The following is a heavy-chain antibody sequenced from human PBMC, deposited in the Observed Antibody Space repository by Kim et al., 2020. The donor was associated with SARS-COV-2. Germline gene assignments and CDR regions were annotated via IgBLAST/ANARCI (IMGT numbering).Heavy chain of an antibody. Sequence: HKFQGRVTMTRDTPTSTVYMELSSLRSEDTAVYYCARTRTYSKSQGCFDYWGQGTLVTVSS. V-gene: IGHV1-46*01. CDR3: ARTRTYSKSQGCFDY. D-gene: IGHD1-26*01. J-gene: IGHJ4*02.